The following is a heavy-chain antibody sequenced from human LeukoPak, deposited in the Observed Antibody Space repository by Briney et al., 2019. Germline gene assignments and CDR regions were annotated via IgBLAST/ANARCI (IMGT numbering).Heavy chain of an antibody. Sequence: GASVKVSCKASGYTFTGYYMHWVRQAPGQGLEWMGRINPNSGGSNYAQKFQGRVTMTRDTSISTAYMELSRLRSDDTAVYYCARDSRPTIFGVVNHLDYWGQGTLVTVSS. J-gene: IGHJ4*02. CDR2: INPNSGGS. CDR1: GYTFTGYY. D-gene: IGHD3-3*01. V-gene: IGHV1-2*06. CDR3: ARDSRPTIFGVVNHLDY.